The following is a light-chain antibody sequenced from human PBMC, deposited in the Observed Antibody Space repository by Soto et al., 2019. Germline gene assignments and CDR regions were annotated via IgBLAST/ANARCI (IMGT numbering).Light chain of an antibody. V-gene: IGLV2-14*01. CDR1: SSDVGGYNY. Sequence: QSVLTQPASVSGCPGQSITISCTGTSSDVGGYNYVSWYQQHPGKAPKLMIYDVSNRPSGVSNRFSGSKSGNTASLTISGLQAEDEADYSCSSYTSSSTRVFGTGTKDTVL. CDR2: DVS. CDR3: SSYTSSSTRV. J-gene: IGLJ1*01.